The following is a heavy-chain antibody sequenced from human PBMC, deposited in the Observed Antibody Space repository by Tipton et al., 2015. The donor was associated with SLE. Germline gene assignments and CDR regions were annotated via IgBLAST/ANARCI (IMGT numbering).Heavy chain of an antibody. CDR2: IYYSGST. V-gene: IGHV4-39*01. Sequence: TLSLTCTVSGGSISSSTYYWGWICQPPGKVLAWIGSIYYSGSTYYNPSLKSRVTIPVYTAKNQFSLKLSSVTATDTAVYYCARRRFDNSGYRWVDWDFDLWGRGTLVTVSS. CDR1: GGSISSSTYY. J-gene: IGHJ2*01. CDR3: ARRRFDNSGYRWVDWDFDL. D-gene: IGHD3-22*01.